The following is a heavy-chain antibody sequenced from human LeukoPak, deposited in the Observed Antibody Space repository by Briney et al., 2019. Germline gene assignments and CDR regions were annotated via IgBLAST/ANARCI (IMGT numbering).Heavy chain of an antibody. V-gene: IGHV3-21*01. D-gene: IGHD2-15*01. J-gene: IGHJ3*02. CDR3: ARYCSGGSCYSGGAFDI. CDR2: ISSSSSSYI. Sequence: GGSLRLSCAASGFTFSSYSMNWVRQAPGKGLEWVSSISSSSSSYIYYADSVKGRFTISRDNAKNSLYLQMNSLRAEDTAVYYCARYCSGGSCYSGGAFDIWGQGTMVTVSS. CDR1: GFTFSSYS.